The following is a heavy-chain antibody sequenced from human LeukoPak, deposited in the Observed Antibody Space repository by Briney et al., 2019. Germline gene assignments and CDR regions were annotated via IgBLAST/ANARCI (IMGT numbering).Heavy chain of an antibody. CDR2: ISYDGSNK. V-gene: IGHV3-30*18. Sequence: GGSLRLSCATSGFTFSSYGMHWVRQAPGKGLEWVAVISYDGSNKYYADSVKGRFTISRDNSKNTLYLQMDSLRAEDTAVYYCAKKEGDSSSWFYYYGMDVWGQGTTVTVSS. CDR1: GFTFSSYG. CDR3: AKKEGDSSSWFYYYGMDV. J-gene: IGHJ6*02. D-gene: IGHD6-13*01.